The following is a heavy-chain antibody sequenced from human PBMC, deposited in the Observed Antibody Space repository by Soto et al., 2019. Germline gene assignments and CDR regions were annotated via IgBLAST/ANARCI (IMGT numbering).Heavy chain of an antibody. CDR3: ARRVYCVSSSSCSNYFDY. V-gene: IGHV3-23*01. CDR1: GFSFSTYV. CDR2: ISGGGGAT. J-gene: IGHJ4*02. Sequence: EVQLLESGGGLVQSGGSLRLSCAASGFSFSTYVMSWVRQAPGKGLEWVSVISGGGGATYYADSVKGRFTISRDNSKNTLFLQMSSLRTEDTAVYHFARRVYCVSSSSCSNYFDYWGQGTQVVVSS. D-gene: IGHD2-2*01.